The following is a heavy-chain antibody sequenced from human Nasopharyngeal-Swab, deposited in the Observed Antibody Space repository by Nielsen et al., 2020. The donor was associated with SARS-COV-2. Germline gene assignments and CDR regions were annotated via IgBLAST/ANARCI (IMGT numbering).Heavy chain of an antibody. Sequence: GESLKISCAASGFTFSSYWMSWVRQAPGKGLEWVANIKQDGSEKYYVDSVKGRFTISRDNAKNSLYLQMNSLRAEDTAVYYCARACRFGELSMYYYYYMDVWGKGTTVTVSS. CDR3: ARACRFGELSMYYYYYMDV. V-gene: IGHV3-7*01. CDR2: IKQDGSEK. J-gene: IGHJ6*03. CDR1: GFTFSSYW. D-gene: IGHD3-10*01.